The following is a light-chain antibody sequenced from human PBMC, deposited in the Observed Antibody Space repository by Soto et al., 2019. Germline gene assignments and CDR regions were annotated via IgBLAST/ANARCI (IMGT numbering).Light chain of an antibody. CDR1: QSVSSSY. Sequence: EIVLTQSPGTLSLSPGERATLSCRASQSVSSSYLAWYQQKPGQAPRLLIYGASSRATGIPDRLSGSGSGTDFTLTISRLEPEDFAVYYCQQYGSSPFTCGPGTKVDIK. CDR2: GAS. V-gene: IGKV3-20*01. CDR3: QQYGSSPFT. J-gene: IGKJ3*01.